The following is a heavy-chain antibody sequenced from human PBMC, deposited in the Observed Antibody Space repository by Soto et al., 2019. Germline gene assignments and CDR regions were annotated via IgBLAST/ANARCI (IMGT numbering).Heavy chain of an antibody. Sequence: GGSLRLSCAASGFTFSSYGMHWVRQAPGKGLEWVAVIWYDGSNKYYADSVKGRFTISRDNSKNTLYLQMNSLRAEDTAVYYCARVTSSSSWNWFDPWGQGTLVTVSS. CDR3: ARVTSSSSWNWFDP. CDR1: GFTFSSYG. V-gene: IGHV3-33*01. J-gene: IGHJ5*02. D-gene: IGHD6-13*01. CDR2: IWYDGSNK.